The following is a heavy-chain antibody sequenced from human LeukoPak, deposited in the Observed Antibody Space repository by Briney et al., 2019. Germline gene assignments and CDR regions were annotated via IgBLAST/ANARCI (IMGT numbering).Heavy chain of an antibody. V-gene: IGHV1-2*02. Sequence: ASVKVSCKASGYTFTGYYMHWVRPAPGQGLEWMGWINPNSGGTNYAQKVQGRVTMTRDTSISTAYMELSRLRSDDTAVYYCARDYDYWGQGTLVTVSS. J-gene: IGHJ4*02. CDR2: INPNSGGT. CDR3: ARDYDY. CDR1: GYTFTGYY.